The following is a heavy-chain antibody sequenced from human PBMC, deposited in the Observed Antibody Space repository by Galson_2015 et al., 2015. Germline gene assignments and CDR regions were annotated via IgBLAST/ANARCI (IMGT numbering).Heavy chain of an antibody. J-gene: IGHJ1*01. D-gene: IGHD6-13*01. Sequence: SLRLSCAASGFTFSSFAMHWVRQAPGKGLEWLAVIWFDGNSKYYANSVKGRITISRDNSKNTLYLQVNNLRAEVTAIYYCARDSRDQQLAPGRTDYFQHWGQGTLVTVSS. CDR2: IWFDGNSK. CDR1: GFTFSSFA. CDR3: ARDSRDQQLAPGRTDYFQH. V-gene: IGHV3-33*01.